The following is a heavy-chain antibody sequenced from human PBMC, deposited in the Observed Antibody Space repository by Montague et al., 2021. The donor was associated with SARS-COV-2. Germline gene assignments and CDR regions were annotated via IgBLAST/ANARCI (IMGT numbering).Heavy chain of an antibody. Sequence: SETLSLTCTVYGVSVTDYYRSWIRQPPGKGLVWVGDVLYNKGANFNPSLKSRVAISVDTSKNQFSLKVNSVTAADTAVYYCARHYSATLPAVYWGQGTLVTVSS. CDR2: VLYNKGA. D-gene: IGHD2-15*01. J-gene: IGHJ4*02. V-gene: IGHV4-59*08. CDR1: GVSVTDYY. CDR3: ARHYSATLPAVY.